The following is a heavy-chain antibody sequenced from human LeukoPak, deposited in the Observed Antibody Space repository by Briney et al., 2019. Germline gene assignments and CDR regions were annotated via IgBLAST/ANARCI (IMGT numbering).Heavy chain of an antibody. CDR1: GGSFSGYY. J-gene: IGHJ4*02. CDR2: INHSGST. V-gene: IGHV4-34*01. Sequence: KPSETLSLTCAVYGGSFSGYYWSWIRQPPGKGLEWIGEINHSGSTNYNPSLKSRVTISVDTSKNQFSLKLSSVTAADTAVYYRARVFPAEDYFDYWGQGTLVTVSS. D-gene: IGHD2-2*01. CDR3: ARVFPAEDYFDY.